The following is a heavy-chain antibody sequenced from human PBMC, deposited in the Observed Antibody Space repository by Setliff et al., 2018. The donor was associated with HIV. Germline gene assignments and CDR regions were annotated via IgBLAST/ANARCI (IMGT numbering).Heavy chain of an antibody. CDR2: IFYSGIN. Sequence: SETLSLTCNVSGGSTNSRTHYWGWMRQPPGKGLEWIGSIFYSGINYYNPSLEGRITLSIDLSKSQFSLKLTSVTAADSALYFCVRQSGSFWYVDPWGQGTQVTVSS. J-gene: IGHJ5*02. V-gene: IGHV4-39*01. D-gene: IGHD1-26*01. CDR3: VRQSGSFWYVDP. CDR1: GGSTNSRTHY.